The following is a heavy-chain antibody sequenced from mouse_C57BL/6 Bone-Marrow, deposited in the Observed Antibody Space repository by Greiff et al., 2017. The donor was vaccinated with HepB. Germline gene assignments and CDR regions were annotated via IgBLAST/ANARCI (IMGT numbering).Heavy chain of an antibody. D-gene: IGHD1-1*01. CDR1: GYTFTGYW. V-gene: IGHV1-9*01. CDR2: ILPGSGST. J-gene: IGHJ3*01. CDR3: ARRHYYGSSYGWLAY. Sequence: QVQLQQSGAELMKPGASVKLSCKATGYTFTGYWIEWVKQRPGHGLEWIGEILPGSGSTNYNEKFKGKATFTADTSSNTAYMQLSSLTTEDSASYYCARRHYYGSSYGWLAYWGQGTLVTVSA.